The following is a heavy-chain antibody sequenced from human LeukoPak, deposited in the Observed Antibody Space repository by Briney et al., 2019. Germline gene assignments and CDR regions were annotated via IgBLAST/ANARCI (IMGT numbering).Heavy chain of an antibody. CDR3: ARNGTRSVSDFYYYMDV. D-gene: IGHD3-10*01. CDR2: LYHNGGT. Sequence: SETLSLTCTVSGGSISSYYWSWIRQSPGKGLEWIGHLYHNGGTNYNPSLKSRVTMSLDTSKNQLSLRVNSVTAADSAVYYCARNGTRSVSDFYYYMDVWGKGTTVTVSS. J-gene: IGHJ6*03. CDR1: GGSISSYY. V-gene: IGHV4-59*08.